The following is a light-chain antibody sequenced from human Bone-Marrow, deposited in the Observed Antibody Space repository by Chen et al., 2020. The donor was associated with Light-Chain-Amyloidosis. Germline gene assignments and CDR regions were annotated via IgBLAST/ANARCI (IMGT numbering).Light chain of an antibody. CDR1: NIGSTS. Sequence: SYVLTHPSSASVAPGPMATPTCGGNNIGSTSVHWYQQTPGQAPLLVVYDDSDRPSGIPERLSGSNSGKTATLTISRVEAGDEADYYCQVWDRSSDRPVFGGGTKLTVL. J-gene: IGLJ3*02. CDR2: DDS. CDR3: QVWDRSSDRPV. V-gene: IGLV3-21*02.